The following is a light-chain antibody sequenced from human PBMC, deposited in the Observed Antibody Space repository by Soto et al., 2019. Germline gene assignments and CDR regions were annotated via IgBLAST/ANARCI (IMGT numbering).Light chain of an antibody. V-gene: IGKV3-20*01. CDR2: GTS. Sequence: ENVLSQSPCTLSLSPGARATLSCRASQSVSSYSLAWYQQKPGQAPRLVMYGTSNRATGIPDRFSGSGSGTDFTLTISRLEPEDFAVYYCQQYDSSPRTFGQGTKVDIK. CDR1: QSVSSYS. CDR3: QQYDSSPRT. J-gene: IGKJ1*01.